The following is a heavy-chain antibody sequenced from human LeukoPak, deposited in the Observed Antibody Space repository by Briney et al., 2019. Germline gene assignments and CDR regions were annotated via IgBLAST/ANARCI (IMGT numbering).Heavy chain of an antibody. V-gene: IGHV1-69*01. D-gene: IGHD3-22*01. CDR2: IIPIFGTA. CDR3: ARDRGNTMIVVVDAFDI. CDR1: GGTFSSYA. Sequence: SVKVSCKASGGTFSSYAISWVRQAPGQGLEWMGGIIPIFGTANYAQKFQDRVTITADESTSTAYMELSSLRSEDTAVYYCARDRGNTMIVVVDAFDIWGQGTMVTVSS. J-gene: IGHJ3*02.